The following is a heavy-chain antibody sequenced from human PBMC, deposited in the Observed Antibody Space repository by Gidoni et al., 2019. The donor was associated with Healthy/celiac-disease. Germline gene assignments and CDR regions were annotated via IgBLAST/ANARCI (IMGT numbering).Heavy chain of an antibody. Sequence: EVQLLEYGGGLVQPGGSLRLSCAASGFTFGSDAMSWVRQAPGKGREWVSAISGSGGSTYYPDSVKGRFTISRDNSKNTLYLQMNSLRAEDTAVYYCAKAPNRGYSYGYVDYWGQGTLVTVSS. CDR2: ISGSGGST. J-gene: IGHJ4*02. D-gene: IGHD5-18*01. CDR3: AKAPNRGYSYGYVDY. CDR1: GFTFGSDA. V-gene: IGHV3-23*01.